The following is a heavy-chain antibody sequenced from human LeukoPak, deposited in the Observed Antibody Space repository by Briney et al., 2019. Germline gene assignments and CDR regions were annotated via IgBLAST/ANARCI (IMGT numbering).Heavy chain of an antibody. Sequence: ASVKVSCKLSGCTLTQLSIHWVRQGPGKGLEWMGGFDPDDDEIIYAQKFQGRVTMTEDTSTDTAYMELSSLRSDDTAVYYCASSEREVAIADYWGQGTLVTVSS. CDR2: FDPDDDEI. V-gene: IGHV1-24*01. D-gene: IGHD5-12*01. CDR1: GCTLTQLS. J-gene: IGHJ4*02. CDR3: ASSEREVAIADY.